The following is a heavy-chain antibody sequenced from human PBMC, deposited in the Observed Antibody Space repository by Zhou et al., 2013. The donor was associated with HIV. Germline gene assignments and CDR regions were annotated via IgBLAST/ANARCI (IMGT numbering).Heavy chain of an antibody. J-gene: IGHJ1*01. D-gene: IGHD6-13*01. CDR2: ISSYRGHT. V-gene: IGHV1-18*01. CDR3: ARESSWYNAEYFQH. CDR1: GDNVDNTI. Sequence: QVQLVQSGAEVKKPGSSVKVSCRASGDNVDNTIISWVRQAPGQGLEWMAWISSYRGHTNYAQKFQGRVSVTTDPSTNTAYMELRSLRSDDTAVYYCARESSWYNAEYFQHWGQGTLVTVSS.